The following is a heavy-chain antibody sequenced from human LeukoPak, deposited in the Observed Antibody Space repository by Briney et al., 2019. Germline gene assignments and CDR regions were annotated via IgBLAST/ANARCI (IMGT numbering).Heavy chain of an antibody. CDR2: LYYSGSP. CDR1: GGSISTYY. Sequence: PSETLSLTCTVSGGSISTYYWSWIRQPPGKGLEWIGYLYYSGSPNYNPSLKSRVTMSVDTSKNQFSLKLSSVTAVDTAVYYCASLVAVSRHWYFDLWGRGTLVTVSS. D-gene: IGHD5-12*01. V-gene: IGHV4-59*01. J-gene: IGHJ2*01. CDR3: ASLVAVSRHWYFDL.